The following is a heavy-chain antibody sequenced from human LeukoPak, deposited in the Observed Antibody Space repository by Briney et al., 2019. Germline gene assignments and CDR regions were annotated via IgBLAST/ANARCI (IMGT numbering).Heavy chain of an antibody. CDR3: ARDSGSQLFDY. D-gene: IGHD1-26*01. CDR2: ISAYNGNT. Sequence: GASVKVSCKASGYTFTSYGISWVRQAPGQGLEWMGWISAYNGNTNYAQKFQGRVTITADKSTSTAYMELSSLRSEDTAVYYCARDSGSQLFDYWGQGTLVTVSS. V-gene: IGHV1-18*01. J-gene: IGHJ4*02. CDR1: GYTFTSYG.